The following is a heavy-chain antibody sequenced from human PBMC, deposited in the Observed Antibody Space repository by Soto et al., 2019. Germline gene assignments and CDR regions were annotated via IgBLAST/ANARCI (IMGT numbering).Heavy chain of an antibody. J-gene: IGHJ4*02. Sequence: QVQLVESGGGVVQPGRSLRLSCAASGFTFSSYGMHWVRQAPGKGLEWVAVISYDGSNKYYADSVKGRFTISRDNSKNTLYLQMNSLRAGDTAVYYCAKDSNSGWYVGAFGYWGQGTQVTVFS. CDR3: AKDSNSGWYVGAFGY. CDR1: GFTFSSYG. D-gene: IGHD6-19*01. CDR2: ISYDGSNK. V-gene: IGHV3-30*18.